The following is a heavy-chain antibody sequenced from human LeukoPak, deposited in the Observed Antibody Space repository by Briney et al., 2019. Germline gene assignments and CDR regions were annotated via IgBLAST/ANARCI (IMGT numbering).Heavy chain of an antibody. CDR1: GFTFSSYG. V-gene: IGHV3-23*01. CDR2: ISGSGGST. J-gene: IGHJ4*02. Sequence: GGSLRLSCAASGFTFSSYGMHWVRQAPGKGLEWVSAISGSGGSTYYADSVKGRFTISRDNSKNTLYLQMNSLRTEDTAVYYCVRLTAAGRRTDFDYWGQGTLVTVSS. CDR3: VRLTAAGRRTDFDY. D-gene: IGHD6-13*01.